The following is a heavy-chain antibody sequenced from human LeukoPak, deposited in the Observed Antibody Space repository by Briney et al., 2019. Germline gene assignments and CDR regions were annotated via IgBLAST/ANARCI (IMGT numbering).Heavy chain of an antibody. CDR3: ARDADYGDYVGWFDP. V-gene: IGHV1-69*04. D-gene: IGHD4-17*01. CDR2: IIPILGIA. CDR1: GGTFSRYA. Sequence: GASVKVSCKASGGTFSRYAISWVRQAPGQGLEWMGRIIPILGIANYAQKFQGRVTITADKSTSTPYMELSSLRSEDTAVYYCARDADYGDYVGWFDPWGQGTLVTVSS. J-gene: IGHJ5*02.